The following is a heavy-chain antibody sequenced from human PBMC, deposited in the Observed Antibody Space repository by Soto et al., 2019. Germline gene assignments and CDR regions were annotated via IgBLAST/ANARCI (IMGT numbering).Heavy chain of an antibody. CDR3: AKVEYCSSTSCYTAYYYYYGMDV. CDR1: GFTFSSYA. J-gene: IGHJ6*02. D-gene: IGHD2-2*02. Sequence: EVQLLESGGGLVQPGGSLRLSCAASGFTFSSYAMSWVRQAPGKGLEWVSAISGSGGSTYYADSVKGRFTISRDNSKNTLYLQMNSLRAEDTAVYYCAKVEYCSSTSCYTAYYYYYGMDVWGQGTTVTVSS. V-gene: IGHV3-23*01. CDR2: ISGSGGST.